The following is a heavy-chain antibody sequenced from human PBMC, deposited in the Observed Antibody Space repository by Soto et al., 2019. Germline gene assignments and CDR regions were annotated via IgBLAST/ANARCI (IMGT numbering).Heavy chain of an antibody. CDR2: IYYSGST. D-gene: IGHD1-20*01. J-gene: IGHJ6*02. CDR1: GGSISSSSYY. Sequence: PSETLSLTCTVSGGSISSSSYYWGWIRQPPGKGLEGIGSIYYSGSTYYNPSLKSRVTISVDKSKNQFSLKLSSVTAADTAVYYCASLITGATEYYYGMDVWGQGTTVTVSS. CDR3: ASLITGATEYYYGMDV. V-gene: IGHV4-39*01.